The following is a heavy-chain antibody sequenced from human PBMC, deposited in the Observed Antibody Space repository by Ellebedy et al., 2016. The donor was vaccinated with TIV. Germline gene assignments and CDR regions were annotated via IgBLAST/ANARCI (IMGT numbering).Heavy chain of an antibody. CDR3: VFIEVGASRNY. CDR2: ISYDGSNT. Sequence: GGSLRLSXAASRFTFSTYAMHWVRQAPGKVPEWVAVISYDGSNTYYADSVKGRFTISRDNSKDTLYLQMNSLRGEDTGVYYCVFIEVGASRNYWGQGTLVTVSS. J-gene: IGHJ4*02. V-gene: IGHV3-30*01. D-gene: IGHD1-26*01. CDR1: RFTFSTYA.